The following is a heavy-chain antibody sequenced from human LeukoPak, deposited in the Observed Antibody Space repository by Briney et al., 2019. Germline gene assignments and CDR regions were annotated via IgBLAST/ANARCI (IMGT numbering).Heavy chain of an antibody. CDR1: GGSISSGGYY. CDR2: IYYSGST. D-gene: IGHD3-3*01. V-gene: IGHV4-31*03. Sequence: SQTLSLTCTVSGGSISSGGYYWSWIRQYPGKGLEWIGYIYYSGSTYYNPSLKSRVTISVDTSKNQFSLKLSSVTAADTAVYYCVRSGYAGNYFDYWGQGTLVTVSS. CDR3: VRSGYAGNYFDY. J-gene: IGHJ4*02.